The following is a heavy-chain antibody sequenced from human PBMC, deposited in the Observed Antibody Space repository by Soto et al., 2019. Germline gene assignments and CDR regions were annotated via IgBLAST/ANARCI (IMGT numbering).Heavy chain of an antibody. CDR2: VKSIADAGTT. CDR3: TTGRYTFGLGS. J-gene: IGHJ4*02. V-gene: IGHV3-15*01. Sequence: GGSLRLSCAASGITFSDAWMTWVRQVPGKGLEWVGRVKSIADAGTTTYAAPVKGRFSISRDDSKSTLFLQMNSLKIEDTAVYYCTTGRYTFGLGSWGQGILVTVSS. CDR1: GITFSDAW. D-gene: IGHD3-16*01.